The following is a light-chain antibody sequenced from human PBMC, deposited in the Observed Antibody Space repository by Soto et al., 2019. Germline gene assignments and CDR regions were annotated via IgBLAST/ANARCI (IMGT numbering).Light chain of an antibody. Sequence: EIVLTQSPATLSLSPGERATLSCRASQSVSSNLAWYRQKPGQAPRLLIYGASTRATGIPARFSGSGSGTEFTLSISNLQSEDSAVYYCQQYESWPPLFTFGQGPRWIS. CDR1: QSVSSN. J-gene: IGKJ3*01. CDR2: GAS. CDR3: QQYESWPPLFT. V-gene: IGKV3-15*01.